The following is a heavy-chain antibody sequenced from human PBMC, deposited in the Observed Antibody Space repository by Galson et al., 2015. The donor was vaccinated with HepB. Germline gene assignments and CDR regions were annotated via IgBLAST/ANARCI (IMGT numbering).Heavy chain of an antibody. V-gene: IGHV1-2*06. D-gene: IGHD3-3*01. CDR1: GYTFTGYY. Sequence: SVKVSCKASGYTFTGYYMHWVRQAPGQGLEWMGRINPNSGGTNYAQKFQGRVTMTRDTSISTAYMELSRLRSDDTAVYYCARVRDFWSGYDAFDIWGQGTMVTVSS. CDR3: ARVRDFWSGYDAFDI. J-gene: IGHJ3*02. CDR2: INPNSGGT.